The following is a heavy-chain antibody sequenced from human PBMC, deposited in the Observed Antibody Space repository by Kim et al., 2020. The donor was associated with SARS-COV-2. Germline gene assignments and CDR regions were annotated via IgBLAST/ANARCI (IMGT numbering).Heavy chain of an antibody. J-gene: IGHJ6*02. CDR2: ISTGAVST. Sequence: GGSLRLSCVVSGFTFTSYAMSWVRQAPGKGLEWVSSISTGAVSTYYADSVRGRFTISSDNSKKTLYLQMTSLRAEDTAVYYCAQDNSRDGMDVWGQGTT. CDR1: GFTFTSYA. V-gene: IGHV3-23*01. D-gene: IGHD1-1*01. CDR3: AQDNSRDGMDV.